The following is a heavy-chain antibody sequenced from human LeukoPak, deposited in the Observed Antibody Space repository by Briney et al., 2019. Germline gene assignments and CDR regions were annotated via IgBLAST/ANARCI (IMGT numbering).Heavy chain of an antibody. Sequence: SETLSLTCTVYGGSISSGSYYWSWIRQPAGKGLEWIGRIYASGSANYNPSLKSRVTISVDTSKNQFSLKLSSVTAADTAVYYCARIGVVVMVDNWFDPWGQGTLVTVSS. J-gene: IGHJ5*02. CDR1: GGSISSGSYY. V-gene: IGHV4-61*02. CDR2: IYASGSA. CDR3: ARIGVVVMVDNWFDP. D-gene: IGHD2-8*01.